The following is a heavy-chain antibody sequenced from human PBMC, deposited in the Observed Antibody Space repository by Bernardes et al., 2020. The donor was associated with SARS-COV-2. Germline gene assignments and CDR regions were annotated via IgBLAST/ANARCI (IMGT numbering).Heavy chain of an antibody. V-gene: IGHV4-59*08. CDR1: GGSISSYY. D-gene: IGHD6-13*01. Sequence: SETLSLTCTVSGGSISSYYWSWIRQPPGKGLEWIGSIFYIGSTNYNPSLKSRVTISVDTSKSQLSLKVTSVTAADTAVYYCASSPSSSWSYYFDSWGQGTLVTVSS. CDR2: IFYIGST. CDR3: ASSPSSSWSYYFDS. J-gene: IGHJ4*02.